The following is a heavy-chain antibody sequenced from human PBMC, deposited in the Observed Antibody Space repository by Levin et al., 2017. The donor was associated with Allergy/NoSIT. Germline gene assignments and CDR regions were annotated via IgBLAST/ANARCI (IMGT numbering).Heavy chain of an antibody. CDR2: INHSGST. V-gene: IGHV4-34*01. J-gene: IGHJ4*02. Sequence: SETLSLTCAVYGGSFSGYYWSWIRQPPGKGLEWIGEINHSGSTNYNPSLKSRVTISVDTSKNQFSLKLSSVTAADTAVYYCARGRPRIAVAGRGAVDYWGQGTLVTVSS. CDR3: ARGRPRIAVAGRGAVDY. D-gene: IGHD6-19*01. CDR1: GGSFSGYY.